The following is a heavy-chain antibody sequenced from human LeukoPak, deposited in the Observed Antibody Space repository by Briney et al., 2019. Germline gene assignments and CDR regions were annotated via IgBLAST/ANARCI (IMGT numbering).Heavy chain of an antibody. CDR1: GGSISSYY. CDR3: ARVGPIAAAGRDYFGY. CDR2: IYYSGST. J-gene: IGHJ4*02. D-gene: IGHD6-13*01. V-gene: IGHV4-59*12. Sequence: SETLSLTCTVSGGSISSYYWSWIRQPPGKGLEWIGYIYYSGSTNYNPSLKSRVTISVDTSKNQFSLKLSSVTAADTAVYYCARVGPIAAAGRDYFGYWGQGTLVTVSS.